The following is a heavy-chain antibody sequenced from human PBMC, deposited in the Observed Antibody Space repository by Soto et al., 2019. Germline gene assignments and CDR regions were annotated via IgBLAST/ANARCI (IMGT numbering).Heavy chain of an antibody. Sequence: GASVKVSCKASGYTFTNYGISWVRQAPGQGLEWMGWINPNSGGTNYAQKFQGWVTMTRDTSISTAYMELSRLRSDDTAVYYCARDLGGWEIRYWGQGTLVTVSS. V-gene: IGHV1-2*04. J-gene: IGHJ4*02. D-gene: IGHD1-26*01. CDR1: GYTFTNYG. CDR3: ARDLGGWEIRY. CDR2: INPNSGGT.